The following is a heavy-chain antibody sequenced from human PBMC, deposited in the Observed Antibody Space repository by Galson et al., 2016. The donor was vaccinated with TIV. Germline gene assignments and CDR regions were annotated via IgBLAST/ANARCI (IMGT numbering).Heavy chain of an antibody. Sequence: SVKVSCKASGYTFSNFGISWVRLAPGQGLEWMGGIIPLFRTTNYAQKFQGRVTITVDESTNTAYMDLNGLRSGDTAVYSCARCRGDYYYGIEGWGQGTTVTVSS. V-gene: IGHV1-69*13. CDR2: IIPLFRTT. CDR1: GYTFSNFG. J-gene: IGHJ6*02. CDR3: ARCRGDYYYGIEG. D-gene: IGHD3-10*01.